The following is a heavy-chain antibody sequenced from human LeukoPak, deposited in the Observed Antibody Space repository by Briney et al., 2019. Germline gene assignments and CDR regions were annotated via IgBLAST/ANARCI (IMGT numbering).Heavy chain of an antibody. D-gene: IGHD6-6*01. J-gene: IGHJ4*02. V-gene: IGHV1-3*01. CDR1: GYTFTSYA. CDR3: ARDSSDSSSSLLNDY. CDR2: INAGNGNT. Sequence: ASVKVSCKASGYTFTSYAMHWVRQAPGQRLEWMGWINAGNGNTKYSQKFQGRVTITRDTSASTAYMELSSLRSEDTAVYYCARDSSDSSSSLLNDYWGQGTLVTVSS.